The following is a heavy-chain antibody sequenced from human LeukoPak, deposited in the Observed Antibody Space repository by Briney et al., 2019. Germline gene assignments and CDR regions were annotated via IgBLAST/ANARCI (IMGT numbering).Heavy chain of an antibody. Sequence: GGSLRLSCSASGFTFSRYAMHWVRQAPGKGLEWVSAISASGGTTYSADSVKGRFTISRDNSKNTLYLQMNSLRAEDTAVYYCAKEGVAFLNWFDPWGQGTLVTVSS. CDR2: ISASGGTT. CDR1: GFTFSRYA. J-gene: IGHJ5*02. V-gene: IGHV3-23*01. CDR3: AKEGVAFLNWFDP. D-gene: IGHD5-12*01.